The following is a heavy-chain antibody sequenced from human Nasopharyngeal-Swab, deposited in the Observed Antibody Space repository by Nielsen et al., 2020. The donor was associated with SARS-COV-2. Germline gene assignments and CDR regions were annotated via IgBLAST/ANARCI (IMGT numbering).Heavy chain of an antibody. CDR2: FDPEDGET. D-gene: IGHD6-19*01. CDR1: GYTLTELS. J-gene: IGHJ6*02. CDR3: ATGPAVADQYYYYYGMDV. V-gene: IGHV1-24*01. Sequence: ASVKVSCKVSGYTLTELSMHWVRQAPGKGLEWMGGFDPEDGETIYAQTFQGRVTMTEDTSTDTAYMELSSLRSEDTAVYYCATGPAVADQYYYYYGMDVWGQGTTVTVSS.